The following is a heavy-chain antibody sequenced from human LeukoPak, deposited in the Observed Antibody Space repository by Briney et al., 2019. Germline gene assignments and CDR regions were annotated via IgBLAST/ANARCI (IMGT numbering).Heavy chain of an antibody. CDR3: ARHGSCSSGTCWVN. Sequence: SETLSLTCTVSGGPISSSYWNWSRQPPGKGLEWIGYIYYSGTTKYNPSLNSRVTILVDTSKNQFSLKLSSVTAADTAEYYCARHGSCSSGTCWVNWGQGTLVTVSS. CDR2: IYYSGTT. D-gene: IGHD2-15*01. J-gene: IGHJ4*02. V-gene: IGHV4-59*08. CDR1: GGPISSSY.